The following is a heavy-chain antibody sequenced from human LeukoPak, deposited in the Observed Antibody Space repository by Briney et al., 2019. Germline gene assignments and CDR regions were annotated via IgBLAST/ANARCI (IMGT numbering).Heavy chain of an antibody. CDR2: INPSGGST. CDR1: GYTFTRYY. V-gene: IGHV1-46*01. J-gene: IGHJ4*02. Sequence: ASVKVSCKASGYTFTRYYMHWVRQAPGQGLEWMGVINPSGGSTTYAQKFQGRVTMTRDTSTSTVYMEVSSLRSEDTAVYYCARDLVGSSSGWGQGTLVTVSS. D-gene: IGHD6-6*01. CDR3: ARDLVGSSSG.